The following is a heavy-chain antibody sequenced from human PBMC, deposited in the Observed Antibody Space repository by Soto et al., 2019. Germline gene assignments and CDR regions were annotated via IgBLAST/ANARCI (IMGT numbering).Heavy chain of an antibody. CDR1: GGSFSGYY. V-gene: IGHV4-34*01. CDR2: INHSGST. J-gene: IGHJ4*02. Sequence: SETLSLTCAVYGGSFSGYYWSWIRQPPGKGLEWIGEINHSGSTYYNPTLKSRVTISVDTSKNHFSLRLTSVTAADTAVYYCAGGYLGLRGYLNYGGGGTLVPVSS. D-gene: IGHD7-27*01. CDR3: AGGYLGLRGYLNY.